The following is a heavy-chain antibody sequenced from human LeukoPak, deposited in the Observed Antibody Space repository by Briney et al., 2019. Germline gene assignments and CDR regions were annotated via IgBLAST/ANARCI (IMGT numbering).Heavy chain of an antibody. CDR2: ISVSSSST. V-gene: IGHV1-18*01. Sequence: ASVKISCKASGYTFSDYGVTWVRQAPGQGLEWMGWISVSSSSTTYAQNFQGRVTLTTDTSTDIAYMELRSLSSGDTAVYYCARDVSRGYMDKWGQGTLVTVSS. CDR3: ARDVSRGYMDK. CDR1: GYTFSDYG. J-gene: IGHJ4*02.